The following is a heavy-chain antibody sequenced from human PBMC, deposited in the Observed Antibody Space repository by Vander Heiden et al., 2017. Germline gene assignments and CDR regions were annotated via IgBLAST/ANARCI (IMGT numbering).Heavy chain of an antibody. CDR3: GRDRGSYFEH. CDR2: IWYDGTHA. V-gene: IGHV3-33*01. J-gene: IGHJ4*02. CDR1: GFLFSNYG. Sequence: QVRLVESGGGVVQPGRSLRLPCVASGFLFSNYGMHWVRQAPGKGLEWLSFIWYDGTHAYYADSVKGRITVSRDNSKNTLYLQLSSVRVEDTAVYFCGRDRGSYFEHWGQGTPVTVSS.